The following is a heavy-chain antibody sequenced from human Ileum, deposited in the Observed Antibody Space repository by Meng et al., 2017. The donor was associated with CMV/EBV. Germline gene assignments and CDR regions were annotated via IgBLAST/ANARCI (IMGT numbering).Heavy chain of an antibody. CDR3: ARDPTVKY. V-gene: IGHV3-11*04. Sequence: LRLSCAGYGFNFSDYYMSWIGQAQGKGLEWVSYISSSGSNIYYADSVKGRFTISRDNAKNSLYLQMNSLRAEDTAVYYCARDPTVKYWGQGTLVTVSS. D-gene: IGHD4-11*01. CDR2: ISSSGSNI. J-gene: IGHJ4*02. CDR1: GFNFSDYY.